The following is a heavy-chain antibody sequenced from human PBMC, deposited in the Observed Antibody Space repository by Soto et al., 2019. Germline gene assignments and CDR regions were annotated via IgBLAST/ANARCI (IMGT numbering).Heavy chain of an antibody. V-gene: IGHV4-31*03. Sequence: QVQLQESGPGLVKPSQTLSITCTVSGGSISSGGYYWSWIRQHPGKGLEWIGNIYYSGSTFYNPSLKSRVTISVDTSKNQFSLKLSSVTAADTAVYYCARKKGYSYGPHYFDYWGQGTLVTVSS. CDR3: ARKKGYSYGPHYFDY. D-gene: IGHD5-18*01. CDR2: IYYSGST. CDR1: GGSISSGGYY. J-gene: IGHJ4*02.